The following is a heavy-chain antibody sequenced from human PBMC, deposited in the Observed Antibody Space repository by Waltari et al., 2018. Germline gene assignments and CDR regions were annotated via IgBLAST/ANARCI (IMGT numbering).Heavy chain of an antibody. CDR2: INPNSGGT. J-gene: IGHJ4*02. CDR3: ARGFSSGWYRGGFDY. D-gene: IGHD6-19*01. Sequence: QVQLVQSGAEVKKPGASVKVSCKASGYTFTGYYMHWVRQAPGQGLEWMGWINPNSGGTNYAQKFQGRVTMTRDTSISTAYMGLSRLRSDDTAVYYCARGFSSGWYRGGFDYWGQGTLVTVSS. CDR1: GYTFTGYY. V-gene: IGHV1-2*02.